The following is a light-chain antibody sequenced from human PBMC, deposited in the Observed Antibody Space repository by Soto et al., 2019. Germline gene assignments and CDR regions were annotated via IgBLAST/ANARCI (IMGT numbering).Light chain of an antibody. CDR1: QSVPRSY. Sequence: EIVLAQSQGTLCLSPVEGGNLXHTASQSVPRSYLAWYQQKPGQAPRLLIYGTSSRATGIPDRFSGSGSGTDFTLTISRLEPEDFAVYYCQQYGSSPLTFGGGTKVDIK. CDR3: QQYGSSPLT. J-gene: IGKJ4*01. V-gene: IGKV3-20*01. CDR2: GTS.